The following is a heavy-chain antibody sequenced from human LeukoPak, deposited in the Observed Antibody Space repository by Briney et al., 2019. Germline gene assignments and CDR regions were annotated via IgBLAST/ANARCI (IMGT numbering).Heavy chain of an antibody. CDR1: GFTFSSYW. CDR3: AKAQKYTSDLDY. J-gene: IGHJ4*02. CDR2: INSDGTST. Sequence: GGSLRLSCATSGFTFSSYWMHWVRQAPGKGLVWVSRINSDGTSTRYADSVKGRFTISRDTSKNTLYLQMNSLRAEDTALYYCAKAQKYTSDLDYWGQGTLVTVSS. D-gene: IGHD6-19*01. V-gene: IGHV3-74*01.